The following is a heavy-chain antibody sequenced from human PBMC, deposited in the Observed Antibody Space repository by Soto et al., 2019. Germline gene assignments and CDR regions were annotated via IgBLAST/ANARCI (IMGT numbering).Heavy chain of an antibody. CDR1: GGSFSGNY. CDR2: ISHSGST. J-gene: IGHJ4*02. D-gene: IGHD2-15*01. V-gene: IGHV4-34*01. Sequence: QVQLQQWGAGLLKPSETLSLTCTVYGGSFSGNYWSWIRQPPGMGLEWIGEISHSGSTNYNPSLKSRATISVDTSKNQFSLKLSSVTAADTAMYYCARGHLPGGNTFYYDYWGQGTLVTVSS. CDR3: ARGHLPGGNTFYYDY.